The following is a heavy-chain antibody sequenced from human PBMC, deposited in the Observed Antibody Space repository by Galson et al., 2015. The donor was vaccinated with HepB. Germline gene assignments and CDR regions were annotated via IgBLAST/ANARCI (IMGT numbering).Heavy chain of an antibody. Sequence: SVKVSCKASGFTFTSSAMQWVRQARGQRLEWIGWIVVGNGNTNYAQKFQERVTITRDMSTSTAYMELSSLRSEDTAVYYCAARGYSGYDFFDYWGQGTLVTVSS. CDR2: IVVGNGNT. J-gene: IGHJ4*02. CDR3: AARGYSGYDFFDY. CDR1: GFTFTSSA. V-gene: IGHV1-58*02. D-gene: IGHD5-12*01.